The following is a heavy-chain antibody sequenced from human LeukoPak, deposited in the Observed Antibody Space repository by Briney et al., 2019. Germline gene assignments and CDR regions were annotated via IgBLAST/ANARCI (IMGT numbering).Heavy chain of an antibody. J-gene: IGHJ4*02. CDR1: GFTFTRYW. D-gene: IGHD4-17*01. CDR2: IKQDGSET. Sequence: RGSLRLSCAASGFTFTRYWMSWVRQAPGRGLEWVANIKQDGSETHYVDSVTGRFTISRDNARNLVYLQMNSLRDDDTAVYYCARDGDYIMPPFDYWGQGILVTVSS. V-gene: IGHV3-7*01. CDR3: ARDGDYIMPPFDY.